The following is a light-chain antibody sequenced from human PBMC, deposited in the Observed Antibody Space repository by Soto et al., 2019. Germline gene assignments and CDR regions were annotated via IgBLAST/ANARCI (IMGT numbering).Light chain of an antibody. V-gene: IGLV2-8*01. J-gene: IGLJ1*01. Sequence: QAALTQPPSASGSPGQSVTISCTGTSSDVGGYNYVSWYQQHPGKAPKLMIYEVSKRPSGVPDRFYGSKSGKTASLTVSGLEAEDETDYYCSSYAGSNNYVFGTGTKLTVL. CDR3: SSYAGSNNYV. CDR1: SSDVGGYNY. CDR2: EVS.